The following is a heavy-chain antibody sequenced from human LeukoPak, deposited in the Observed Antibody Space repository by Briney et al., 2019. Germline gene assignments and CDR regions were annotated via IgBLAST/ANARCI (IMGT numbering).Heavy chain of an antibody. Sequence: ASVKVSCKASGYTFTSYYMHWVRQAPGQGLEWMGIINPSGGSTSYAQKFQGRVTMTRDTSTSTVYMELSSLRSEDTAVYYCASPRESEYQLPYYYYGMDVWGQGTTVTVSS. CDR2: INPSGGST. J-gene: IGHJ6*02. V-gene: IGHV1-46*01. CDR3: ASPRESEYQLPYYYYGMDV. CDR1: GYTFTSYY. D-gene: IGHD2-2*01.